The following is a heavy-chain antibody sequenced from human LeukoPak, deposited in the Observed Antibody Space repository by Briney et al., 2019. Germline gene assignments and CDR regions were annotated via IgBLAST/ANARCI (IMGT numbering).Heavy chain of an antibody. V-gene: IGHV3-23*01. CDR3: AKDDRYTYGFYLDY. Sequence: GGSLRLSCVVSGFTFSSYGMNWVRQAPGKGLEWVSGIGGGGGSIYYADSVKGRFTISRDNSKSTLYLEMNSLRAEDTAVYYCAKDDRYTYGFYLDYWGQGTLVTVSS. CDR1: GFTFSSYG. CDR2: IGGGGGSI. J-gene: IGHJ4*02. D-gene: IGHD5-18*01.